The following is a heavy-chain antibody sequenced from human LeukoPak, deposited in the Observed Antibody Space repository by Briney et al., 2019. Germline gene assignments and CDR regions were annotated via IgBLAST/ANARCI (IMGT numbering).Heavy chain of an antibody. Sequence: SQTLSPTCAVSGGSISSGGYSWSWIRQPPGKGLEWIGYIYHSGSTYYNPSLKSRVTISVDRSKTQFSLKLSSVTAADTAVYYCARDSIHYDILTGYYSSNWFDPWGQGTLVTVSS. CDR1: GGSISSGGYS. CDR2: IYHSGST. J-gene: IGHJ5*02. D-gene: IGHD3-9*01. CDR3: ARDSIHYDILTGYYSSNWFDP. V-gene: IGHV4-30-2*01.